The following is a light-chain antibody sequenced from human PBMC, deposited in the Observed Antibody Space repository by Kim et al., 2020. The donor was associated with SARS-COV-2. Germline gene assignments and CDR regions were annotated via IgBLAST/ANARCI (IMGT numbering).Light chain of an antibody. CDR3: QAWDSSTACYV. CDR1: KLGDKY. J-gene: IGLJ1*01. V-gene: IGLV3-1*01. CDR2: QDN. Sequence: PGQTASITCSGDKLGDKYACWYQQKPGQSPVVVIYQDNKRPSGIPERFSGSNSGNTATLTISGTQAMDEADYYCQAWDSSTACYVFGTGTKVTVL.